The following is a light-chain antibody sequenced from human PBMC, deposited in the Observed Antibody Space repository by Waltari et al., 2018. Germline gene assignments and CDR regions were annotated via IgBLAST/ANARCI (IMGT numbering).Light chain of an antibody. J-gene: IGKJ1*01. CDR1: QSVSSSY. Sequence: DIVLTQSPGTLSLSPGARATLSCRASQSVSSSYLAWYQQKPGQAPRVLIHGASNRATGIPDRFSGSGSGTDFTLTISRLEPEDFAVYYCQQYGSSPWTFGQGTKVEIK. V-gene: IGKV3-20*01. CDR3: QQYGSSPWT. CDR2: GAS.